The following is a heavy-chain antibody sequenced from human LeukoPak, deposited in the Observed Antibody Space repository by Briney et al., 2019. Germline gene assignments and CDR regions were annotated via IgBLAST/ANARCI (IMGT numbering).Heavy chain of an antibody. Sequence: GGSLRLSCAASGFTFSSYAMSWVRQAPGRGLEWVSVISGFGVTTYYADSVKGRFTISRDNSKNTLYLQMNSLRAEDTAVYYCAKGVGSDFWSGDDAFDIWGQGTMVTVSS. V-gene: IGHV3-23*01. D-gene: IGHD3-3*01. CDR2: ISGFGVTT. CDR1: GFTFSSYA. CDR3: AKGVGSDFWSGDDAFDI. J-gene: IGHJ3*02.